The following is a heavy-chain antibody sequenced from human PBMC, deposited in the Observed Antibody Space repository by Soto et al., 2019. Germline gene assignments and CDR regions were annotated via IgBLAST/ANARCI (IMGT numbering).Heavy chain of an antibody. CDR2: INAANGNT. V-gene: IGHV1-3*01. CDR3: ARDQGLCSGGSCWGYFDY. Sequence: QVQLVQSGAEVKKPGASVKVSCKASGYTFTNNAIHWVRQAPGQRLEWMGWINAANGNTKYSQKFQGRVTITRDTAASTAYMELSSLRSEDTAVYYCARDQGLCSGGSCWGYFDYWGQGTLVVVSS. D-gene: IGHD2-15*01. CDR1: GYTFTNNA. J-gene: IGHJ4*02.